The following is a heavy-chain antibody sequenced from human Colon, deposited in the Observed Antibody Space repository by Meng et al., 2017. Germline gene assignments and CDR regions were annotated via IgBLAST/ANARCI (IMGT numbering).Heavy chain of an antibody. V-gene: IGHV4-4*02. CDR2: IYHSGST. CDR3: ASGRKYCSSTSCYGQFDY. D-gene: IGHD2-2*01. Sequence: QVQLQESGPGLVTPSGTRSLTCAVSGGSISSSNWWSWVRQPPGKGLEWIGEIYHSGSTNYNPSLKSRVTISVDKSKNQFSLKLSSVTAADTAVYYCASGRKYCSSTSCYGQFDYWGQGTLVTVSS. CDR1: GGSISSSNW. J-gene: IGHJ4*02.